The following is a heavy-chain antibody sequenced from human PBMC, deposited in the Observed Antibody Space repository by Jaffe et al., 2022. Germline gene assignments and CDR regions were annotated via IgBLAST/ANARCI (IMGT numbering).Heavy chain of an antibody. CDR2: IYITGTVI. CDR1: GFTFSTYK. V-gene: IGHV3-48*03. J-gene: IGHJ4*02. CDR3: VRETVCDFDF. Sequence: EVQLVESGGDLVQPGGSLRLSCAASGFTFSTYKMHWVRQAPGKGLEWIAYIYITGTVIHYADAVKGRFTISRDNAKNSLYLQMNSLRVEDTAVYYCVRETVCDFDFWGQGTLVTVSS.